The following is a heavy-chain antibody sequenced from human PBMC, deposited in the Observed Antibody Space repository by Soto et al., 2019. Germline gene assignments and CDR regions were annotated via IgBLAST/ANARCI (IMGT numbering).Heavy chain of an antibody. V-gene: IGHV3-49*03. CDR2: IRSKPYDGTT. D-gene: IGHD3-10*01. CDR1: GFTLGDYA. Sequence: PGGSLRLSCTASGFTLGDYAMSWFRQAPGKGLEWVGFIRSKPYDGTTEYAASAKGRFTISRDDSKSIAYLQMNSLKTEDTAVYYCAKDLFSMVRGASYYSYGMDVWGQGTTVTVSS. J-gene: IGHJ6*02. CDR3: AKDLFSMVRGASYYSYGMDV.